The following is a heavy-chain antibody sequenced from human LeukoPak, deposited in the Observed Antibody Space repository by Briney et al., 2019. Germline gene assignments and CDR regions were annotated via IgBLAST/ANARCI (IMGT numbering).Heavy chain of an antibody. CDR3: TPHYGDYEGDNWFDP. CDR2: IKQDGSEK. V-gene: IGHV3-7*01. J-gene: IGHJ5*02. Sequence: GGSLRLSCAASGFTFSSYWMSWVRQAPGKGLEWVANIKQDGSEKYYVDSVKGRFTISRDNAKNSLYLQMNSLRAEDTAVYYYTPHYGDYEGDNWFDPWGQGTLVTVSS. D-gene: IGHD4-17*01. CDR1: GFTFSSYW.